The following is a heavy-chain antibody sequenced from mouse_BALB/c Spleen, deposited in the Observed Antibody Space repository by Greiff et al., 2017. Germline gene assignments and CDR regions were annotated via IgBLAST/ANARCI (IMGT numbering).Heavy chain of an antibody. Sequence: DVKLVESGGGLVQPGGSLKLSCAASGFTFSSYTMSWVRQTPEKRLEWVAYISNGGGSTYYPDTVKGRFTISRDNAKNTLYLQMSSLKSEDTAMYCCAREGNGDVLAYWGQGTLVTVSA. J-gene: IGHJ3*01. CDR3: AREGNGDVLAY. V-gene: IGHV5-12-2*01. CDR1: GFTFSSYT. D-gene: IGHD4-1*01. CDR2: ISNGGGST.